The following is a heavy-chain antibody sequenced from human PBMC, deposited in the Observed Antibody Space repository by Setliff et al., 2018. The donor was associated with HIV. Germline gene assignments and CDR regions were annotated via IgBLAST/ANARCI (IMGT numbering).Heavy chain of an antibody. V-gene: IGHV4-59*01. J-gene: IGHJ4*02. CDR3: ARLPDINSWPFDY. Sequence: PSETLSLTCTVSGDSINDYYWTWIRQPPGKGLEWIGYIHHSGGTQYNPSLMSRLTMSVDSSKNQFSLSLSSVTAADTAVYYCARLPDINSWPFDYWARGTLVTVSS. CDR2: IHHSGGT. CDR1: GDSINDYY. D-gene: IGHD6-13*01.